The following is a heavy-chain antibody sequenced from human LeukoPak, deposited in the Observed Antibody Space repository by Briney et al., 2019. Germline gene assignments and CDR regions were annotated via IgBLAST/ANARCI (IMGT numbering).Heavy chain of an antibody. CDR2: IYTSGST. V-gene: IGHV4-61*02. CDR1: GGSISSGSYY. J-gene: IGHJ3*02. CDR3: AREGFVVPAAIPPSAFDI. Sequence: SETLSLTCTVSGGSISSGSYYWSWIRQPAGKGLEWIGRIYTSGSTNYNPSLKSRVTISVDTSKNQFSLKLSSVTAADTAVYYCAREGFVVPAAIPPSAFDIWGQGTMVTASS. D-gene: IGHD2-2*02.